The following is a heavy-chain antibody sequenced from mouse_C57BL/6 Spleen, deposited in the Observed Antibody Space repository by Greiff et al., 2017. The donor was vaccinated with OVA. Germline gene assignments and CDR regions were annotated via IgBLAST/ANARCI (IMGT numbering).Heavy chain of an antibody. CDR1: GYSITSGYY. D-gene: IGHD1-1*01. J-gene: IGHJ1*03. CDR3: AREGGDYYGSSYGWYFDV. CDR2: ISYDGSN. Sequence: EVQLVESGPGLVKPSQSLSLTCSVTGYSITSGYYWNWIRQFPGNKLEWMGYISYDGSNNYNPSLKNRITITRDTSKNQFFLQLNSVTTEDTATYDCAREGGDYYGSSYGWYFDVWGTGTTVTVSS. V-gene: IGHV3-6*01.